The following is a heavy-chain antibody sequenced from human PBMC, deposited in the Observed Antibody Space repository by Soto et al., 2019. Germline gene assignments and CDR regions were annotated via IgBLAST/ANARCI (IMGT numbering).Heavy chain of an antibody. CDR3: AGDYGVDV. Sequence: QVQLVESGGGVVQPGRSLRLSCAASGFTFSSYGMHWVRQAPGKGLEWVAVISYDGSNKYYAVYVKGRFTIAGDNSKNTLELQMNSLRAEDTAVYYCAGDYGVDVWGQGTTVTVSS. V-gene: IGHV3-30*03. CDR2: ISYDGSNK. J-gene: IGHJ6*02. CDR1: GFTFSSYG.